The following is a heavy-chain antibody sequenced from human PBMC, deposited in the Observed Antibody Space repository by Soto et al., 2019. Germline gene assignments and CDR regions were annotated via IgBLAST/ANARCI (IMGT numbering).Heavy chain of an antibody. CDR1: GGSVSSGDYY. D-gene: IGHD1-26*01. J-gene: IGHJ4*02. Sequence: QVQLQESGPGLVKPSETLSLTCTVSGGSVSSGDYYWSWIRQPPGKGLEWIGNVHYSGISNYNPSLKSRVAISADASNNQFSLIMPSVTAADTAVYYCARSPRGGALTRLADWGQGTLVTVSS. V-gene: IGHV4-61*08. CDR3: ARSPRGGALTRLAD. CDR2: VHYSGIS.